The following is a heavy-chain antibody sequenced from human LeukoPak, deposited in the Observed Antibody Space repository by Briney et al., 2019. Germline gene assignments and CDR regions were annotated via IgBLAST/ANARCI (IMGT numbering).Heavy chain of an antibody. CDR3: AAEGDIVVVPAAISRYNWFDP. CDR2: IIPIPGIA. Sequence: ASVKVSCKASGGTFSSYTISWVRQAPGQGLEWMGRIIPIPGIANYAQKFQGRVTITADKSTSTAYMELSSLRSEDTAVYYCAAEGDIVVVPAAISRYNWFDPWGQGTLVTVSS. CDR1: GGTFSSYT. D-gene: IGHD2-2*02. J-gene: IGHJ5*02. V-gene: IGHV1-69*02.